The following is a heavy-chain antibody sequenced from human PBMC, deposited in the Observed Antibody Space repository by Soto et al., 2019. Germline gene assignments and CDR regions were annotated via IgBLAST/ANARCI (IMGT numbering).Heavy chain of an antibody. D-gene: IGHD5-18*01. J-gene: IGHJ6*02. CDR1: GFTFSDYY. CDR2: ISSSSSYT. Sequence: QVQLVESGGGLVKPGGSLRLSCAASGFTFSDYYMSWIRQAPGRGLEGVPYISSSSSYTNYADSVKGGFTISRDNAKNSLYLQMNSLRAEDTAVYYCACSDTATQGYYYYGMDVWGQGTTVTVSS. CDR3: ACSDTATQGYYYYGMDV. V-gene: IGHV3-11*06.